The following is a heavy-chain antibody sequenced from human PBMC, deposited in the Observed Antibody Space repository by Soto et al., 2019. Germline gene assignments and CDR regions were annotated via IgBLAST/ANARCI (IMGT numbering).Heavy chain of an antibody. Sequence: EVQLLESGGGLVQPGGSLRLSCVASGFTFSRYALTWVRQAPGRGLEWVSSITGSGAGTDYADSVRGRFTIPRDNSENTLYLQMNSLRAEDTALYYCARDPNGDYVGAFDDWGQGTLVTVSS. CDR2: ITGSGAGT. V-gene: IGHV3-23*01. CDR3: ARDPNGDYVGAFDD. J-gene: IGHJ4*02. CDR1: GFTFSRYA. D-gene: IGHD4-17*01.